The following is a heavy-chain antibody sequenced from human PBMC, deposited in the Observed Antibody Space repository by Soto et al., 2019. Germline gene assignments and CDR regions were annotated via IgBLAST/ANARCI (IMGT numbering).Heavy chain of an antibody. Sequence: SETLSLTCAVYGGSFSGYYWNWIRQPPGKGLEWIGEIDHSGYTNYNPSLKSRVTISVDTSKNQFSLRLTSVTAADTAVYYCARVRDWFDPWGLGTLVTVSS. J-gene: IGHJ5*02. CDR2: IDHSGYT. D-gene: IGHD3-3*01. CDR1: GGSFSGYY. V-gene: IGHV4-34*01. CDR3: ARVRDWFDP.